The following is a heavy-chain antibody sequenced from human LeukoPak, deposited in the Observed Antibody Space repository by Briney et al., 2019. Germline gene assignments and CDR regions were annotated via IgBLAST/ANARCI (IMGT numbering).Heavy chain of an antibody. CDR1: GGSISRGGYY. D-gene: IGHD5/OR15-5a*01. CDR2: TYYNGNT. J-gene: IGHJ4*02. CDR3: ARGRIFFTWHISDY. Sequence: SETLSLTCTLSGGSISRGGYYWNWIRQHPGKGLDWIGYTYYNGNTYYSPSLRSRVTIFMDTSKNQFSLKMRSVTAADTAVYYCARGRIFFTWHISDYWGQGPLVTVSS. V-gene: IGHV4-31*03.